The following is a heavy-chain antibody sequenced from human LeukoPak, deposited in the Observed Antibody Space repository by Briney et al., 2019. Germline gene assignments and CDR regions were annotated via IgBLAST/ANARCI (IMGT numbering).Heavy chain of an antibody. D-gene: IGHD2-2*01. Sequence: ASVKVSCKASGYTFTSYGINWVRQAPGQALEWMGWISAYNGNTNYAQKLQGRATMTTDTSTSTAYMELRSLRSDDTAVYYCARDTGYCSSTSCYDWFDPWGQGTLVTVSS. V-gene: IGHV1-18*01. CDR2: ISAYNGNT. J-gene: IGHJ5*02. CDR1: GYTFTSYG. CDR3: ARDTGYCSSTSCYDWFDP.